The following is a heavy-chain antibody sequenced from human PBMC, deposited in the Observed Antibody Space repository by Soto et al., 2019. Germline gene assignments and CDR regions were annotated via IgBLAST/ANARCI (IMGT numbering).Heavy chain of an antibody. J-gene: IGHJ6*03. CDR1: GGSLSSYY. V-gene: IGHV4-59*01. D-gene: IGHD3-10*01. Sequence: ASETLSLTRARSGGSLSSYYLSSVPPPPGEGLGWIGYIYYSGSTNYNPSLKSRVTISVDTSKNQFSLKLSSVTAADTAVYYCARGLYGSGSYYKYYYYYMDVWGKGTTVTVSS. CDR3: ARGLYGSGSYYKYYYYYMDV. CDR2: IYYSGST.